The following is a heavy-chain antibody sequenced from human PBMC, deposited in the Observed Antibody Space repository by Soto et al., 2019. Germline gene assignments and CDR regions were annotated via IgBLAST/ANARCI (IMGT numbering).Heavy chain of an antibody. V-gene: IGHV1-18*01. Sequence: QVQLVQSETEVAEPGASVRLSCKTSGYTFSTYGLSWVRQAPGQGLEWMGWTVAISESTIYAQKFQGRVTVTTDRSTHPCYLELSRLTSDDTALYYWSRVAGYGSGSRHFDNWGQGTLVTVSS. J-gene: IGHJ4*02. CDR3: SRVAGYGSGSRHFDN. CDR2: TVAISEST. CDR1: GYTFSTYG. D-gene: IGHD3-10*01.